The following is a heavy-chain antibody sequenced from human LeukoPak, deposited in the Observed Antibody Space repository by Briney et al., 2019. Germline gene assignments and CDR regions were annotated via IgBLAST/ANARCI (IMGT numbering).Heavy chain of an antibody. CDR3: AKVTSSYNYFDY. Sequence: GSLRLSCAASGFTFSTYAMSWVRQAPGKGLEWVSTFSGSGGRTLYADPVKGRFVISRDNSKNTLYLQMNSLRAEDTAVYYCAKVTSSYNYFDYWGQGAPVTVSS. D-gene: IGHD2-2*01. CDR1: GFTFSTYA. V-gene: IGHV3-23*01. CDR2: FSGSGGRT. J-gene: IGHJ4*02.